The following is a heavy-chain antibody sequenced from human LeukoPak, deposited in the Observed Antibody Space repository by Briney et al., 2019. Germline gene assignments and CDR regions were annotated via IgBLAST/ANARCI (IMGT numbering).Heavy chain of an antibody. Sequence: SQTLSLTCAISGDSVSSNSAAWNWIRQSPSRGLEWLGRTCYRSKWYNDYAVSVKSRITINPDTSKNQFSLQLNSVTPEDTAVSYCARDRFITMSGAFDIWGQGTMVTVSS. J-gene: IGHJ3*02. CDR2: TCYRSKWYN. CDR3: ARDRFITMSGAFDI. D-gene: IGHD3-22*01. CDR1: GDSVSSNSAA. V-gene: IGHV6-1*01.